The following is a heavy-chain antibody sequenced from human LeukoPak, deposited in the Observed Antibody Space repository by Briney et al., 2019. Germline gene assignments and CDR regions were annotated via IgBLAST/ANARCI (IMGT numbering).Heavy chain of an antibody. CDR1: GGSISGYN. CDR3: ARDPMNDVGY. CDR2: IYYSGST. V-gene: IGHV4-59*12. Sequence: PSETLSLTCTVSGGSISGYNWSWIRQPPGKGLEWIGYIYYSGSTNYNPSLKSRVTISVDTSKNQVSLKLSSVTAADTAVYYCARDPMNDVGYWGQGTLVTVSS. J-gene: IGHJ4*02. D-gene: IGHD1-1*01.